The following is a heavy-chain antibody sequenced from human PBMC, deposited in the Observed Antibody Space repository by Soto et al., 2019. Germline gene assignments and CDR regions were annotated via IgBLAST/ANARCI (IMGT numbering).Heavy chain of an antibody. J-gene: IGHJ6*02. CDR1: GGTFSSYA. Sequence: QVQLVQSGAEVKKPGSSVKVSCKASGGTFSSYAISWVRQAPGQGLEWMGGIIPILGTANYAQKFQGRVTITADESTSTAYMELSSLRSEDTAVYYCARPRGSGSYYNRYYYGMDVWGQGTTVTVSS. CDR3: ARPRGSGSYYNRYYYGMDV. D-gene: IGHD3-10*01. CDR2: IIPILGTA. V-gene: IGHV1-69*01.